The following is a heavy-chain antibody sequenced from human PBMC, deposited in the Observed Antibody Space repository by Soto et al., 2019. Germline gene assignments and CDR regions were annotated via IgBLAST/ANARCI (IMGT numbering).Heavy chain of an antibody. J-gene: IGHJ6*02. CDR3: ARDLGYSGYDYYYYYGMDV. D-gene: IGHD5-12*01. CDR2: IWYDGSNK. Sequence: GGSLILSCAASGFTFSSYGMHWVRQAPGKGLEWVAVIWYDGSNKYYADSVKGRFTISRDNSKNTLYLQMNSLRAEDTAVYYCARDLGYSGYDYYYYYGMDVWGQGTTVTVSS. CDR1: GFTFSSYG. V-gene: IGHV3-33*01.